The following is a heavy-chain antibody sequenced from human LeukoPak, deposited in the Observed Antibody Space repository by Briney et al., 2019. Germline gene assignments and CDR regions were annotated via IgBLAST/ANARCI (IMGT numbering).Heavy chain of an antibody. CDR2: IWYDGSNK. V-gene: IGHV3-33*06. D-gene: IGHD1-26*01. J-gene: IGHJ4*02. CDR3: AKDLYSGSYTSDY. CDR1: GFIFSSYG. Sequence: GRSLRLSCAASGFIFSSYGMHWVRQAPGKGLEWVAVIWYDGSNKYYADSVKGRFTISRDNSKNTLYLQMNSLRAEDTAVYYCAKDLYSGSYTSDYWGQGTLVTVSS.